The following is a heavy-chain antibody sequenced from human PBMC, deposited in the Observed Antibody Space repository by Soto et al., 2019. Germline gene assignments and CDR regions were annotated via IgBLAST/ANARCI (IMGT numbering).Heavy chain of an antibody. CDR3: ARHDGVAGTPPYFDY. CDR2: IYYSGST. D-gene: IGHD6-19*01. V-gene: IGHV4-39*01. Sequence: SETLSLTCTVSGGSISSSSYYWGWIRQPPGKGLEWIGSIYYSGSTYYNPSLKSRVTISVDTSKNQFSLKLSSVTAADTAVYYCARHDGVAGTPPYFDYWGQGTLVTVSS. CDR1: GGSISSSSYY. J-gene: IGHJ4*02.